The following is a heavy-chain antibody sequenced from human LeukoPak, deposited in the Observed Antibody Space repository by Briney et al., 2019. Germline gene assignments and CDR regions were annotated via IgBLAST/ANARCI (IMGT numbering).Heavy chain of an antibody. D-gene: IGHD5-18*01. CDR3: ARDSPYSYGSFDNWFDP. V-gene: IGHV1-18*01. J-gene: IGHJ5*02. CDR1: GYTFTSYG. CDR2: ISAYNGNT. Sequence: GASVTVSCTASGYTFTSYGISWVRQAPGQGLEWMGWISAYNGNTNYAQKLQGRVTMTTDTSTSTAYMELRSLRSDDTAVYYCARDSPYSYGSFDNWFDPWGQGTLVTVSS.